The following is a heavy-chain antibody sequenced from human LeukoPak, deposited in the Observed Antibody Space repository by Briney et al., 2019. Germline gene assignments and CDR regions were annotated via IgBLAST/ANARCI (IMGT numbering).Heavy chain of an antibody. D-gene: IGHD1-14*01. J-gene: IGHJ6*03. CDR1: GYTFTSHG. V-gene: IGHV1-18*01. CDR3: ARDPESGTTYYYCYYYMDV. Sequence: GASVEVSCKASGYTFTSHGISWVRQAPGQGLEWMGWISAYNGNTNYAQKLQGRVTMTTDTSTSTAYMELRSLRSDDTAVYYCARDPESGTTYYYCYYYMDVWGKGTTVTVSS. CDR2: ISAYNGNT.